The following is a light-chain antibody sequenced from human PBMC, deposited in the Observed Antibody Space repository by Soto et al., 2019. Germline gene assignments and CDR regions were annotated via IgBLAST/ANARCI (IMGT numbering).Light chain of an antibody. CDR3: QSYDSSRTWV. CDR1: GSNIGAGFA. Sequence: QSVLTQPPSVSGVPGQRVTISCTGSGSNIGAGFAVHWYQQLPGTAPKLLIYGNSNRPSGVPDRFSGSKSGTSASLAITGLQAEDEADYYCQSYDSSRTWVFGGGTKVTVL. J-gene: IGLJ3*02. CDR2: GNS. V-gene: IGLV1-40*01.